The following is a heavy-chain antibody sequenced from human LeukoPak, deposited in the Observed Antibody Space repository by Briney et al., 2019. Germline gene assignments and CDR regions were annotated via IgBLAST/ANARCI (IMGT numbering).Heavy chain of an antibody. Sequence: GASVKVSCKASGYTFTSYDINWVRQATGQGLEWMGWMNPNSGNTGYAQKFQGRVTMTRNTSISTAYMELTSLRSDDTAVYYCARDGSGTYYSFYNWFDPWGRGTLVTVSS. CDR3: ARDGSGTYYSFYNWFDP. D-gene: IGHD3-10*01. J-gene: IGHJ5*02. CDR2: MNPNSGNT. V-gene: IGHV1-8*01. CDR1: GYTFTSYD.